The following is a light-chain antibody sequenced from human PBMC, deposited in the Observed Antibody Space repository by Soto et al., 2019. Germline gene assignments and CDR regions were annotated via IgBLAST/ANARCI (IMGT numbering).Light chain of an antibody. CDR1: QSISSY. Sequence: DIQMTQSPSSLSASVGDRVTITCRASQSISSYLNWYQQKPGKAPKLLIYAASSLQSGVTSRFSGSGSGTDFTLTIISLQPEDFATYYCQQSYSTPRYTFGQGTKLEIK. V-gene: IGKV1-39*01. CDR3: QQSYSTPRYT. J-gene: IGKJ2*01. CDR2: AAS.